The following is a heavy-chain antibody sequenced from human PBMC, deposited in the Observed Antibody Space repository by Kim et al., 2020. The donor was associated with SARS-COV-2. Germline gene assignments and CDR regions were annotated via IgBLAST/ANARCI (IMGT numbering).Heavy chain of an antibody. Sequence: GGSLRLSCAASGFTFSSYWMHWVRQAPGKGLVWVSRINSDGSSTSYADSVKGRFTISRDNAKNTLYLQMNSLRAEDTAVYYCARDSGAYYYDSSGYYYVDWYFDLWGRGTLVTVSS. CDR1: GFTFSSYW. CDR2: INSDGSST. J-gene: IGHJ2*01. V-gene: IGHV3-74*01. CDR3: ARDSGAYYYDSSGYYYVDWYFDL. D-gene: IGHD3-22*01.